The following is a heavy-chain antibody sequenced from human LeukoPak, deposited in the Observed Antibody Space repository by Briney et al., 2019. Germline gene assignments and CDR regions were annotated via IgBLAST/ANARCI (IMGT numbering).Heavy chain of an antibody. CDR3: ASPERRIDDSSGYYPDAFDI. Sequence: SVKVSCKASGGTFSSYAISWLRQAPGQGLEWMGRIIPIFGTANYAQKFQGRVTITTDESTSTAYMELSSLRSEDTAVYSCASPERRIDDSSGYYPDAFDIWGQGTMVTVSS. J-gene: IGHJ3*02. V-gene: IGHV1-69*05. CDR1: GGTFSSYA. CDR2: IIPIFGTA. D-gene: IGHD3-22*01.